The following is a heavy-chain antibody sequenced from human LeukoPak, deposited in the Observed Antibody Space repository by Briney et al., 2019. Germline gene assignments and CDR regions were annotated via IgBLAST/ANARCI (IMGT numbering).Heavy chain of an antibody. V-gene: IGHV4-59*08. J-gene: IGHJ4*02. CDR3: ARLFSSRPYYFDY. CDR2: IYYSGST. CDR1: GGSISSYY. D-gene: IGHD6-13*01. Sequence: SETLSLTCTVSGGSISSYYWSWIRQPPGKGLEWIGDIYYSGSTKYNPSLKSRATISVDTSKNQFSLKMSSVTAAETAVYYCARLFSSRPYYFDYWGQGTLVTVSS.